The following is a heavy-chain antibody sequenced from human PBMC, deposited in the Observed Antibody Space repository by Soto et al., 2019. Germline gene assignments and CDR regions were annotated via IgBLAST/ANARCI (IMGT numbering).Heavy chain of an antibody. J-gene: IGHJ4*02. CDR2: ISRSGRTI. Sequence: GGSLRLSCAASGFTFSRYEMNWVRQAPGKGLEWVSYISRSGRTIYYADSVKGRFTISRDDAKKSLYLQMNSLRAEDTAVYYCARSVETATIDGTDYWGQGTLVTVSS. D-gene: IGHD5-12*01. CDR1: GFTFSRYE. V-gene: IGHV3-48*03. CDR3: ARSVETATIDGTDY.